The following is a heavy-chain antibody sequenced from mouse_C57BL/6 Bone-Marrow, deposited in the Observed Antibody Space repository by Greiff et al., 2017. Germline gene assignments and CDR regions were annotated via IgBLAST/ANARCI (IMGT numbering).Heavy chain of an antibody. V-gene: IGHV1-54*01. J-gene: IGHJ4*01. CDR3: ARRVGREYAMDY. CDR1: GYAFTNYL. Sequence: QVQLQQSGAELVRPGTSVKVSCKASGYAFTNYLIEWVKQRPGQGLEWIGVINPGSGGTNYNEKFKGKATLTADKSSSTAYMQHSSLTSEDSAVYYCARRVGREYAMDYWGQGTSVTVSS. CDR2: INPGSGGT. D-gene: IGHD4-1*01.